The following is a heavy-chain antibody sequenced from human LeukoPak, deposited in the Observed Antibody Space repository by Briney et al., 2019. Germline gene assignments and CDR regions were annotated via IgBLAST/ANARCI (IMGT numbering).Heavy chain of an antibody. D-gene: IGHD3-22*01. CDR1: GFTFSSYA. J-gene: IGHJ4*02. CDR2: ISSSSSTI. V-gene: IGHV3-48*01. CDR3: ARIFNEYYYDSSGYRHYFDY. Sequence: GGSLRLSCAASGFTFSSYAMSWVRQAPGKGLEWVSYISSSSSTIYYADSVKGRFTISRDNAKNSLYLQMNSLRAEDTAVYYCARIFNEYYYDSSGYRHYFDYWGQGTLVTVSS.